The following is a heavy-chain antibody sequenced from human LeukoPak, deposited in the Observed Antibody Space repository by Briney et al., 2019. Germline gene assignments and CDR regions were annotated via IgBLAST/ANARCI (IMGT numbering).Heavy chain of an antibody. Sequence: SETLSLTCTVSGGSISSGDYYWSWIRQPPGKGLEWIGYIYYSGSTYYNPSLKSRVTISVDTPKNQFSLKLSSVTAADTAVYYCARASGITMIVWGQGTLVTVSS. CDR3: ARASGITMIV. D-gene: IGHD3-22*01. CDR1: GGSISSGDYY. V-gene: IGHV4-30-4*08. J-gene: IGHJ4*02. CDR2: IYYSGST.